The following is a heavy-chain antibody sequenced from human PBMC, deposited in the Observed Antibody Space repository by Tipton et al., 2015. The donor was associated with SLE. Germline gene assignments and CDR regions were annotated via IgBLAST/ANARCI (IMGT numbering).Heavy chain of an antibody. J-gene: IGHJ3*02. CDR1: GVSLTSGDYY. CDR2: IYYTGAT. V-gene: IGHV4-30-4*08. CDR3: ARRMVQGGDALDI. Sequence: TLSLTCAVSGVSLTSGDYYWSWIRQSPGKGLEWIGYIYYTGATLYSPSLKSRVTISVDTSKNQFSLKLTSVTAADTAVYYCARRMVQGGDALDIWGLGTLVTVSS. D-gene: IGHD3-10*01.